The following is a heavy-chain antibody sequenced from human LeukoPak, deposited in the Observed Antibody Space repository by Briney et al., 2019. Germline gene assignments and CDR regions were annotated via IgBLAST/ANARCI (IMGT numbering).Heavy chain of an antibody. CDR2: ISGSGGST. V-gene: IGHV3-23*01. CDR3: ANPAHTVVNGWEAFDI. J-gene: IGHJ3*02. D-gene: IGHD4-23*01. Sequence: GGSLRLSCAASGFTFSSYAMSWVRQAPGKGLEWVSAISGSGGSTYYADSVKGRFTISRDNSKNTLYLQMNSLRAEDTAVYYCANPAHTVVNGWEAFDIWGQGTMVTVSS. CDR1: GFTFSSYA.